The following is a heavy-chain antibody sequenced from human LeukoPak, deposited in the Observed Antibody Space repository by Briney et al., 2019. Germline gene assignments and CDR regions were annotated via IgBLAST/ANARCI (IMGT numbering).Heavy chain of an antibody. CDR1: GGSISTYY. Sequence: SETLSLTCTVSGGSISTYYWSWIRQPAGKGLEWIGRIYSSGSTNYNPSLKSRVTISVDTSKNQFSLKLSSVTAADTAVYYCARDTQGVIGYYYYMDVWGKGTTVTISS. J-gene: IGHJ6*03. D-gene: IGHD3-10*01. CDR3: ARDTQGVIGYYYYMDV. CDR2: IYSSGST. V-gene: IGHV4-4*07.